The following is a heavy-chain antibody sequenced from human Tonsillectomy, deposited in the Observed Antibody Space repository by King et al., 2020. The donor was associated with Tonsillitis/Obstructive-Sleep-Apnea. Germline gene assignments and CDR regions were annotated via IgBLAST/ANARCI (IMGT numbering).Heavy chain of an antibody. J-gene: IGHJ4*02. CDR3: AGVIGTTHAFDY. V-gene: IGHV4-39*01. CDR2: VYHSGTT. D-gene: IGHD1-20*01. Sequence: QLQESGPGLVKPSETLSLTCTVPGGSISSYSSYWGWIRQPPGKGLECIGSVYHSGTTHYNPSLKSRVTISVDTSKNQFSLKLSSVTATDTAMYYCAGVIGTTHAFDYWGQGTLVTVSS. CDR1: GGSISSYSSY.